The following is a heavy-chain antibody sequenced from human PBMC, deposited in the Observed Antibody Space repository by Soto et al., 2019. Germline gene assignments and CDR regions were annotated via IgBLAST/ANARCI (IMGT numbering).Heavy chain of an antibody. Sequence: QVQLQESGPGLVKPSETLSLTCTVSGDSISSSYWNWIRQPPGRGLEWIGYIHYSGTTKYNPSLKSRVTISVGTSKIQFSLKLASVTAADTAVYYCARQNYDSGTSWAWGQGTLVTVSS. CDR1: GDSISSSY. J-gene: IGHJ4*02. CDR2: IHYSGTT. D-gene: IGHD3-10*01. CDR3: ARQNYDSGTSWA. V-gene: IGHV4-59*08.